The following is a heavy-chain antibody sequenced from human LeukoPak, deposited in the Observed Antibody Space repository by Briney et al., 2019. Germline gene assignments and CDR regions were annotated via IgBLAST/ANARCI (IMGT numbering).Heavy chain of an antibody. J-gene: IGHJ4*02. V-gene: IGHV3-53*01. CDR2: IYSGGST. CDR3: AKDAERGFDYSNSLEY. D-gene: IGHD4-11*01. Sequence: GGSLRLSCAASGFTVSSNYMNWVRQAPGKGLEWVSVIYSGGSTYYADSVKGRFTISRDNSRNTLYLQMNSLRGEDTAVYYCAKDAERGFDYSNSLEYWGLGTLVTVSS. CDR1: GFTVSSNY.